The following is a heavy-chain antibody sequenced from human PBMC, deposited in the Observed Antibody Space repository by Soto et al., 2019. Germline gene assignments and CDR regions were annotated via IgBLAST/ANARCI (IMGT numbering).Heavy chain of an antibody. CDR1: GYTFSGYY. V-gene: IGHV1-2*02. CDR3: ARGRTGTNYYDYSTMDV. Sequence: ASVKVSCKATGYTFSGYYMHWVRQAPGQGLEWMGWINPNSGGTNYAQKFQGRVTMTRDTSITTAYMQLSRLRSDDTAVYYCARGRTGTNYYDYSTMDVWGQGTTVTVSS. CDR2: INPNSGGT. D-gene: IGHD4-4*01. J-gene: IGHJ6*02.